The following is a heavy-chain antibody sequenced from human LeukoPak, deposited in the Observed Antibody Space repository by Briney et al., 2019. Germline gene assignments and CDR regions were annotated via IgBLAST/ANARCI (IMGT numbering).Heavy chain of an antibody. V-gene: IGHV1-18*01. Sequence: ASVNVSCKASGYTFTSYGISWVRQAPGQGLEWMGGISAYNGYTNYAQKLQGRVTMTTDTSTSTAYMDLRSLRSDDTAVYYCARAEVTMIRGAPGGYWGQGTLVTVSS. CDR1: GYTFTSYG. J-gene: IGHJ4*02. CDR3: ARAEVTMIRGAPGGY. D-gene: IGHD3-10*01. CDR2: ISAYNGYT.